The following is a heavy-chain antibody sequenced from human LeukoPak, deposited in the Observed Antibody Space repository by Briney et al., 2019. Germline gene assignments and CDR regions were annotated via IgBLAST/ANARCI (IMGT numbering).Heavy chain of an antibody. D-gene: IGHD1-26*01. J-gene: IGHJ6*02. CDR1: GDSISSPTYS. CDR2: VPHSGST. V-gene: IGHV4-39*07. Sequence: SETLSLTCTVSGDSISSPTYSWAWIRQPPGKGLEWLGSVPHSGSTYYSPSLKSRVTMSGDTSKNQFSLRLSSVTAADTAVYYCARSLGATRYNLKYYFFYGLDVWGQGTTVTVSS. CDR3: ARSLGATRYNLKYYFFYGLDV.